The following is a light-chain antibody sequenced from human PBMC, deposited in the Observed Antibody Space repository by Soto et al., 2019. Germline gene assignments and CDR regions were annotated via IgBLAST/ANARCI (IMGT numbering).Light chain of an antibody. CDR1: QGVANY. CDR3: QKYNSATRT. J-gene: IGKJ1*01. V-gene: IGKV1-27*01. CDR2: AAS. Sequence: DIQMTQSPSSLSASVGDRVTITCRASQGVANYLAWYQQKPGKVPNLLIYAASTFQSGFPSRFSGSGSGTDVTLTISSLLLEYVSTYYCQKYNSATRTFGHGSKVDIK.